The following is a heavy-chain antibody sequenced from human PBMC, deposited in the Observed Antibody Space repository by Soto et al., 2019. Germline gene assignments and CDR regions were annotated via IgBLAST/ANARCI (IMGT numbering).Heavy chain of an antibody. J-gene: IGHJ4*02. Sequence: ASVKVSCKASGYTFTSYDINWVRQATGQGLEWMGWMNPNSGNTGYAQKFQGRVTMTRNTSISTAYMELSSLRSEDTAVYYCARGGPGDYDYIWGSSPGLDYWGQGTLVTVSS. CDR2: MNPNSGNT. CDR1: GYTFTSYD. D-gene: IGHD3-16*01. V-gene: IGHV1-8*01. CDR3: ARGGPGDYDYIWGSSPGLDY.